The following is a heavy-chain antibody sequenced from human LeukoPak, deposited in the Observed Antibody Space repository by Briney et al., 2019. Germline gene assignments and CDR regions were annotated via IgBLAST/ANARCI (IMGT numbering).Heavy chain of an antibody. D-gene: IGHD3-10*01. CDR1: GFTFSDYW. V-gene: IGHV3-49*04. J-gene: IGHJ4*02. Sequence: GGSLRLSCVASGFTFSDYWMSWVRQAPGKGLEWVGFIRSKAYGGTTEYAASVKGRFTISRDDSKTIAYLQMNSLKTEDTAVYYCTGSFGELTFFDQWGQGTLVTVSS. CDR3: TGSFGELTFFDQ. CDR2: IRSKAYGGTT.